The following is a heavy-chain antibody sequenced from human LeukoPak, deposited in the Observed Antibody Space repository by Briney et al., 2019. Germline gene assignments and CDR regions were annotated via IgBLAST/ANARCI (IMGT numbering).Heavy chain of an antibody. CDR1: GGPLSSSSYS. CDR2: IYYSGST. J-gene: IGHJ5*02. CDR3: ARHGRRGTTVVNWFDP. V-gene: IGHV4-39*01. Sequence: KPSGTPFLTCTFPGGPLSSSSYSLGWVPPPPGKGLEGVGGIYYSGSTYYNPSLKSRVTISVDTSKNQFSLKLSSVTAADTAVYYCARHGRRGTTVVNWFDPWGQGTLVTVSS. D-gene: IGHD4-23*01.